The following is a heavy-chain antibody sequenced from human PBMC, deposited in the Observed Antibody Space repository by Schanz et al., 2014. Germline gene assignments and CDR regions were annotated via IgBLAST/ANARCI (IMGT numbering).Heavy chain of an antibody. V-gene: IGHV3-74*01. Sequence: EVQLVESGGGFVQPGGSLRLSCAASGFTFSRYWMHWVRQAPGKGLVWVSRIDNTGGNTNYADSVRGRFTISRDDAKNTLYLQMNSLRAEDTAVYYCAKDDVWASGSYYDYWGQGTLVTVSS. J-gene: IGHJ4*02. CDR3: AKDDVWASGSYYDY. CDR1: GFTFSRYW. D-gene: IGHD3-10*01. CDR2: IDNTGGNT.